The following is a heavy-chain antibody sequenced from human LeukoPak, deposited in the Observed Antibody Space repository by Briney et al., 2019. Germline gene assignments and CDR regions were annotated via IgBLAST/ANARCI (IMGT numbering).Heavy chain of an antibody. D-gene: IGHD2-2*01. CDR1: GGSISSYY. CDR3: ARYCSSTSCPGGYYGMDV. Sequence: SETLSLTCTVSGGSISSYYWSWIRQPPGKGLEWIGYIYYSGSTNYNPSLKSRATISVDTSKNQFSLKLSSVTAADTAVYYCARYCSSTSCPGGYYGMDVWGKGTTVTVSS. J-gene: IGHJ6*04. V-gene: IGHV4-59*01. CDR2: IYYSGST.